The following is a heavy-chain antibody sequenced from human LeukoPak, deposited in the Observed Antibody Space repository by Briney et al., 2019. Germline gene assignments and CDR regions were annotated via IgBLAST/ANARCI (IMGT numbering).Heavy chain of an antibody. D-gene: IGHD5-18*01. V-gene: IGHV3-21*01. CDR2: ISSSSSYI. CDR1: GFTFGSYS. J-gene: IGHJ4*02. Sequence: PGGSLRLSCAASGFTFGSYSMNWVRQAPGKGLEWVSSISSSSSYIYYADSVKGRFTISRDNAKNSLYLQMNSLRAEDTAVYYCARGGYSYGLALWYWGQGTLVTVSS. CDR3: ARGGYSYGLALWY.